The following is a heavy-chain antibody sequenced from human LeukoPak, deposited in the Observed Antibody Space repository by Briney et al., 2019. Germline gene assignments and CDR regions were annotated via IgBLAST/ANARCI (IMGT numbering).Heavy chain of an antibody. CDR1: GGSFSGYY. CDR3: ARRALRYSSSWYFDY. D-gene: IGHD6-13*01. V-gene: IGHV4-34*01. J-gene: IGHJ4*02. CDR2: INHSGST. Sequence: SETLSLTCAVYGGSFSGYYWSWIRQPPGKGLEWIGEINHSGSTNYNPSLESRVTISVDTSKNQFSLKLSSVTAADTAVYYCARRALRYSSSWYFDYWGQGTLVTVSS.